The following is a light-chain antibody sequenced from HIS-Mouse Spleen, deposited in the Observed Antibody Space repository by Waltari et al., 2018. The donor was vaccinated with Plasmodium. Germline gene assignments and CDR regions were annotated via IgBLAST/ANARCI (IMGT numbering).Light chain of an antibody. Sequence: AIRMTQSPSSFSASTGDRVTITCRASQGISSYLAWYQQKPGKAPKLLIYAASTLQSGVPSRFSGSGSGTDVTLTISCLQSEDFAVYYCQQYNNWSFTFGPGTKVDIK. CDR3: QQYNNWSFT. V-gene: IGKV1-8*01. J-gene: IGKJ3*01. CDR1: QGISSY. CDR2: AAS.